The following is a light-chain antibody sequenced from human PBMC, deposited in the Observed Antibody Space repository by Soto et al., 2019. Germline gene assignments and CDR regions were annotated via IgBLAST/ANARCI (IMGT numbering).Light chain of an antibody. Sequence: EVVLTQSPGTLSLSAGERATLSCRASQSVSSSYLAWYQQKPGQAPRLLIYGASSRATDIPDRITGSGSGTDFTLTISRLEPEDFAVYYCQQYNNWPPGVTFGQGTRLEI. CDR1: QSVSSSY. CDR3: QQYNNWPPGVT. V-gene: IGKV3-20*01. J-gene: IGKJ5*01. CDR2: GAS.